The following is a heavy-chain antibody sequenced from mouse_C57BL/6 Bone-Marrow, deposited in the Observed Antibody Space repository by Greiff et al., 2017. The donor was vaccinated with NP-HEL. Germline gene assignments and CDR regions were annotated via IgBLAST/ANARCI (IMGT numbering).Heavy chain of an antibody. V-gene: IGHV1-64*01. J-gene: IGHJ4*01. D-gene: IGHD2-2*01. Sequence: QVQLQQPGAELVKPGASVKLSCKASGYTFTSYWMHWVKQRPGQGLEWIGMIHPNSGSTNYNEKFKSKATLTVDKSSSTAYMQLSSLTSEDSAVYYCAYLLWLRAMDYWGQGTSVTGSS. CDR1: GYTFTSYW. CDR2: IHPNSGST. CDR3: AYLLWLRAMDY.